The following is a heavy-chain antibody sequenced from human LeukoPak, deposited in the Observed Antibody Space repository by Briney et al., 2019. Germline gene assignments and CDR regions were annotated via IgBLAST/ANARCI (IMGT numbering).Heavy chain of an antibody. Sequence: GASVKVSCKASGYTFTSYDINWVRQATGQGLEWMGWMNPNSGNTGYAQKFQGRVTITRNTSISTAYMELSSLRSEDTAVYYCASLGSRRYCSGGSCYSDAFDIWGQGTTVTVSS. CDR1: GYTFTSYD. CDR2: MNPNSGNT. V-gene: IGHV1-8*03. J-gene: IGHJ3*02. D-gene: IGHD2-15*01. CDR3: ASLGSRRYCSGGSCYSDAFDI.